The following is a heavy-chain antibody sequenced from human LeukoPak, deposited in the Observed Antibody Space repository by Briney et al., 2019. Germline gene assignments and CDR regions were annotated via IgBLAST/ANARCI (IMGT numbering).Heavy chain of an antibody. V-gene: IGHV3-7*01. CDR1: GLTFNKYW. D-gene: IGHD1-26*01. Sequence: GGSLRLSCEASGLTFNKYWMSWVRQAPGKGLEWVANIRPDAGEIYYVDSLKGRFIISRDNAKNSLYLQMNSLRVDDTAVYFCARDKIMGATRFDYWGQGALVTVSS. CDR3: ARDKIMGATRFDY. J-gene: IGHJ4*02. CDR2: IRPDAGEI.